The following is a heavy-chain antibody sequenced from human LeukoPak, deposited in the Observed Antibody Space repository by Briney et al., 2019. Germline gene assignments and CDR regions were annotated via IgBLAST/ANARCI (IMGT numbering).Heavy chain of an antibody. CDR1: GFTFSDYY. Sequence: GSLRLSCAASGFTFSDYYMSWIRQAPGKGLEWIGEINHSGSTNYNPSLKSRVTISVDTSKNQFSLKLSSVTAADTAVYYCARVMYQPDYWGQGTLVTVSS. V-gene: IGHV4-34*01. CDR2: INHSGST. J-gene: IGHJ4*02. D-gene: IGHD2-2*01. CDR3: ARVMYQPDY.